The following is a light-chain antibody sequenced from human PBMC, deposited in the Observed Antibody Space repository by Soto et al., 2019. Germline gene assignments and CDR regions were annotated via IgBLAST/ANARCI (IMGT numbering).Light chain of an antibody. CDR3: QRPGAT. CDR1: QSVSSSD. CDR2: GAS. J-gene: IGKJ1*01. Sequence: EIVLTQSPGTLSLSPGERATLSCRASQSVSSSDLAWYQQKPGQAPRLLSYGASSRATGIPDRFSGSGSGTEFTLTISGLEPEHSAAYYCQRPGATFGQGTKVEIK. V-gene: IGKV3-20*01.